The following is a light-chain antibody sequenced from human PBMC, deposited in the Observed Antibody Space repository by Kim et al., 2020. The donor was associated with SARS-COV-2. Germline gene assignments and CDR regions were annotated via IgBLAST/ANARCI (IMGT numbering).Light chain of an antibody. Sequence: DIQMTQSPSTLSASVGDRVTITCRASQSISMYLAWYQQRPGTAPRLLIYDASSLKSGVPSRFSGSGSGTEFTLTISSLQPDDFATYYCQQYNRFSAYTFGQGTKLE. CDR3: QQYNRFSAYT. CDR2: DAS. CDR1: QSISMY. J-gene: IGKJ2*01. V-gene: IGKV1-5*01.